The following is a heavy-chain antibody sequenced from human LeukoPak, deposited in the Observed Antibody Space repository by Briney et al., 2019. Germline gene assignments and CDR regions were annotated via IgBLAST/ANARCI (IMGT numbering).Heavy chain of an antibody. CDR3: ARDVDCSSTSCYHYFDY. J-gene: IGHJ4*02. V-gene: IGHV1-2*02. D-gene: IGHD2-2*01. CDR2: INPNSGVT. Sequence: ASEKVSCKASGYTFTGYYLHWVRQAPGQGLEWMGWINPNSGVTNSAQKFQDRVTMTRDTSISTAYMELTWLRSEDTAVYYCARDVDCSSTSCYHYFDYWGQGTLVTVSS. CDR1: GYTFTGYY.